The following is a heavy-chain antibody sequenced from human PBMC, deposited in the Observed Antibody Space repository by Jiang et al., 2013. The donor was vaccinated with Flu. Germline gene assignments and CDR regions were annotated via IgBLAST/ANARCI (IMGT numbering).Heavy chain of an antibody. CDR2: IKTKIDGGTA. CDR3: TTNYGDYFWSSFDF. V-gene: IGHV3-15*07. D-gene: IGHD4-17*01. CDR1: GFIFDNAW. J-gene: IGHJ4*02. Sequence: VQLVESGGGFVKPGGSLRLSCEASGFIFDNAWMHWVRQAPGKGLEWVGRIKTKIDGGTADYAAPVKGRFTVSRDDSKSTLYLEMNSLKTEDTAVYYCTTNYGDYFWSSFDFWGRGNPGHRFL.